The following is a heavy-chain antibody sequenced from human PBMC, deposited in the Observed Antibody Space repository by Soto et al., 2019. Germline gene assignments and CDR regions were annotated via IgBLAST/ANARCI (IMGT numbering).Heavy chain of an antibody. CDR2: ISTFNGNT. D-gene: IGHD6-19*01. CDR1: GYTFTNHG. Sequence: QVQLVQSGAEVKKPGASVKVSCKASGYTFTNHGITWVRQGPGQGLEWMGWISTFNGNTNYAQKFQGRVTMTTDTSTNTAYMELRSLGSDDTVVYYCARLTGYSSGWFDFWGQGTLVTVSS. CDR3: ARLTGYSSGWFDF. J-gene: IGHJ4*02. V-gene: IGHV1-18*04.